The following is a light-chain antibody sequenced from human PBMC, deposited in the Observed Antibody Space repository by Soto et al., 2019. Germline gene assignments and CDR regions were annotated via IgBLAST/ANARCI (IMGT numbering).Light chain of an antibody. J-gene: IGLJ2*01. CDR1: SSDVGGYNY. Sequence: QSALTQPASVSGSPGQSITISCTGTSSDVGGYNYVSWYQQHPGKAPKLMIYDVSNRPSGVSNRFSGSKSGNTASLTISGLQAEEEADYYGSSYTSRSTLVFGGGTKLTVL. CDR3: SSYTSRSTLV. V-gene: IGLV2-14*01. CDR2: DVS.